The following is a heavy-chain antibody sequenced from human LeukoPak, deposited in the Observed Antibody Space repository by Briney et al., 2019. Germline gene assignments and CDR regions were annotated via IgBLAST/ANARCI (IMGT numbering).Heavy chain of an antibody. CDR3: ARGPSYSSPYDY. D-gene: IGHD6-13*01. CDR2: ISSNGGNT. CDR1: GFTFSSYA. V-gene: IGHV3-64*01. Sequence: PGGSLRLSCAPSGFTFSSYAMHWVRQAPGKGLEYVSAISSNGGNTYYANSVKGRFTISRDNSKNTLYLQMRSLRAEDMAVYYCARGPSYSSPYDYWGQGTLVSVSS. J-gene: IGHJ4*02.